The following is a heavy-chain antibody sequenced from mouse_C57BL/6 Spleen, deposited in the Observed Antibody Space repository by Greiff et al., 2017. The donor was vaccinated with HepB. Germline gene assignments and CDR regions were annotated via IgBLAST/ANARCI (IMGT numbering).Heavy chain of an antibody. CDR3: ARRGYSNYEWYFDV. V-gene: IGHV5-12*01. D-gene: IGHD2-5*01. CDR2: ISNGGGST. Sequence: EVQLVESGGGLVQPGGSLKLSCAASGFTFSDYYMYWVRQTPEKRLEWVAYISNGGGSTYYPDTVKGRFTISRDNAKNTLYLQMSRLKSEDTAMYYCARRGYSNYEWYFDVWGTGTTVTVSS. J-gene: IGHJ1*03. CDR1: GFTFSDYY.